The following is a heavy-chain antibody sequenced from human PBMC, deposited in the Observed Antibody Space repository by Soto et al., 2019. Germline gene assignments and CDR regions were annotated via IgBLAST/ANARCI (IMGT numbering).Heavy chain of an antibody. CDR2: LYPSGST. J-gene: IGHJ6*02. V-gene: IGHV4-30-4*01. D-gene: IGHD3-3*01. CDR1: GGSISSGDYY. Sequence: PSETLSLTCAVPGGSISSGDYYWSWFRQPPGKGLEGIGYLYPSGSTYYNPSLKSPVAISVDTSKNQFSLRLCSVTAADTAVYYCAKVPFKIVRVGIYYYGIDVWGQGTTVTVSS. CDR3: AKVPFKIVRVGIYYYGIDV.